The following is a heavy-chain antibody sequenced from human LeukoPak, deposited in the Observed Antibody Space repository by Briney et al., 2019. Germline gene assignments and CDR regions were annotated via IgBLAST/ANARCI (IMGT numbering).Heavy chain of an antibody. CDR1: GFTFSTYA. V-gene: IGHV3-64*01. D-gene: IGHD3-9*01. Sequence: PGGSLRLSCAASGFTFSTYAMHWVRQAPGKGLEYVSAISSDGDSTYYANSVKGRFTISRDNSKNTLYLQMGSLRAEDMAVYYCARDSEGSYYDILTGYYHFDYWGQGTLVTVSS. CDR2: ISSDGDST. J-gene: IGHJ4*02. CDR3: ARDSEGSYYDILTGYYHFDY.